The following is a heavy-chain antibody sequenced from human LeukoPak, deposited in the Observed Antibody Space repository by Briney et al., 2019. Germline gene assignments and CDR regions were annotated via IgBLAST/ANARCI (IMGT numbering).Heavy chain of an antibody. J-gene: IGHJ6*02. CDR2: IIPIFGTA. CDR1: GGTFSSYA. Sequence: SVKVSCTASGGTFSSYAISWVRQAPGQGLEWMGGIIPIFGTANYAQKFQGRVTITADESTSTAYMELSSLRSEDTAVYYCARAELEIYYDSSDYGMDVWGQGTTVTVSS. D-gene: IGHD3-22*01. V-gene: IGHV1-69*13. CDR3: ARAELEIYYDSSDYGMDV.